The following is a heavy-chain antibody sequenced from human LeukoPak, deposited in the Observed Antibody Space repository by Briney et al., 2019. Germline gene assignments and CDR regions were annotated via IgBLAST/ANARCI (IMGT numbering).Heavy chain of an antibody. J-gene: IGHJ4*02. CDR1: GGSISSSNW. Sequence: SETLSLTCAVSGGSISSSNWWSWVRQPPGEGLEWIGEIYHSETTNYNPSLKSRVTISVDTSKNQFSLKLSSVTAADTAVYYCASSRGYSYGYFDYWGQGTLVTVSS. CDR3: ASSRGYSYGYFDY. D-gene: IGHD5-18*01. V-gene: IGHV4-4*02. CDR2: IYHSETT.